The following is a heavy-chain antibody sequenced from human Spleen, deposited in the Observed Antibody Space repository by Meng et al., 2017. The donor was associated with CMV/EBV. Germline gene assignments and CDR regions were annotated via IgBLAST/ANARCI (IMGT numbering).Heavy chain of an antibody. D-gene: IGHD6-19*01. CDR1: GFTFSTYA. J-gene: IGHJ4*02. V-gene: IGHV3-23*03. Sequence: GESLKISCAASGFTFSTYAMSWVRQAPGKGLEWLSVIYSGGYNTYYADSVKGRFTISRDDSKNTLSLQMNSLKTEDTAVYFCSTGGYSSGWDCWGQGTLVTVSS. CDR2: IYSGGYNT. CDR3: STGGYSSGWDC.